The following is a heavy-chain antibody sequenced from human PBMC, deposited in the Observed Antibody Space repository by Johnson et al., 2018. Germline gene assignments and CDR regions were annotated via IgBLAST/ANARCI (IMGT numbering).Heavy chain of an antibody. CDR1: GFTFSSYW. D-gene: IGHD3-22*01. CDR2: INSDGSST. Sequence: VQLVQSGGGLVQPGGSLRLSCAASGFTFSSYWMHWVRQAPGKGLVWVSRINSDGSSTSYADSVKGRHPISRDTAKNTLYLQMNSLRAEDTAVYYRATEDESSGYQHDAFDIWGQGTMVTVSS. V-gene: IGHV3-74*02. J-gene: IGHJ3*02. CDR3: ATEDESSGYQHDAFDI.